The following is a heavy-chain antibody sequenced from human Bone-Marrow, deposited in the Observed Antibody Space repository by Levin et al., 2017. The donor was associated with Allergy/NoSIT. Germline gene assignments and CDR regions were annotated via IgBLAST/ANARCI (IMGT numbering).Heavy chain of an antibody. J-gene: IGHJ4*02. V-gene: IGHV3-49*03. CDR1: GFTFGDYA. CDR2: IRSKAYGGTT. Sequence: GESLKISCTASGFTFGDYAMSWFRQAPGKGLEWVGFIRSKAYGGTTEYAASVKGRFTISRDDSKSIAYLQMNSLKTEDTAVYYCTRDLSGSGSYPSYFDYWGQGTLVTVSS. CDR3: TRDLSGSGSYPSYFDY. D-gene: IGHD3-10*01.